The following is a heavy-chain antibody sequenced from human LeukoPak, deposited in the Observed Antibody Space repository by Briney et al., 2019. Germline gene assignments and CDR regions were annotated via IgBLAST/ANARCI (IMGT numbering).Heavy chain of an antibody. J-gene: IGHJ4*02. CDR2: IYYSGST. CDR3: ARDELGHFDY. D-gene: IGHD7-27*01. CDR1: GGPISSYY. V-gene: IGHV4-59*01. Sequence: SETLSLTCTVSGGPISSYYWSWIRQPPGRGLGWTGYIYYSGSTNYNPSLKSRVTISVDTSKNQFSLKLSSVTAADTAVYYCARDELGHFDYWGQGTLVTVSS.